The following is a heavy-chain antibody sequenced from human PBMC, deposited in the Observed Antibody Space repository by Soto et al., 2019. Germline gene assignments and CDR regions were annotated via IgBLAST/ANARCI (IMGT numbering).Heavy chain of an antibody. CDR3: ATRSCYGSGIPNYYGMDV. D-gene: IGHD3-10*01. CDR2: ISGTGGGT. V-gene: IGHV3-23*01. CDR1: GFTFSNYA. Sequence: EVHLLESGGGLVQPGGSLRLPCAASGFTFSNYAMTWVRQAPGKGLEWVSVISGTGGGTNNADSAKGRFTTARDNSKNTLYLHMNILRAEDTAVDYCATRSCYGSGIPNYYGMDVCGQGTAVTVSS. J-gene: IGHJ6*02.